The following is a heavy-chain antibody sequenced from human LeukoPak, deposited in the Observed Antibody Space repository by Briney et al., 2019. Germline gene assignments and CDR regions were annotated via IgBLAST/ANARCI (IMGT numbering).Heavy chain of an antibody. CDR3: ARHTIFGVATDAFDI. D-gene: IGHD3-3*01. V-gene: IGHV4-59*10. J-gene: IGHJ3*02. CDR2: IYTSGST. Sequence: PSETLSLTCAVYGGSFSGYYWSWIRQPAGKGLEWIGRIYTSGSTNYNPSLESRVTMSVDTSKNQFSLKLSSVTAADTAVYYCARHTIFGVATDAFDIWGQGTMVTVSS. CDR1: GGSFSGYY.